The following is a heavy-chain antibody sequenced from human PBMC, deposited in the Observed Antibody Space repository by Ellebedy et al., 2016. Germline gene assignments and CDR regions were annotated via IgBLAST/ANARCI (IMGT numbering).Heavy chain of an antibody. V-gene: IGHV1-8*01. D-gene: IGHD3-3*01. CDR1: GYTFTSYD. CDR2: MNPNSGNT. Sequence: ASVKVSXXASGYTFTSYDINWVRQATGQGLEWMGWMNPNSGNTGYAQKFQGRVTMTRNTSISTAYMELSSLRSEDTAVYYCARGRFLRAVSYYFDYWGQGTLVTVSS. J-gene: IGHJ4*02. CDR3: ARGRFLRAVSYYFDY.